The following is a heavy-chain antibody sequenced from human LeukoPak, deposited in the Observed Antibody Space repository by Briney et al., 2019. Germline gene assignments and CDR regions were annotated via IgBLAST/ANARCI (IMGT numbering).Heavy chain of an antibody. D-gene: IGHD3-22*01. V-gene: IGHV3-23*01. CDR1: GFTFSSYA. Sequence: GGSLRLSCAASGFTFSSYAMSWVRRALGKGLEWVSAISGSGGSTYYADSVKGRFTISRDNSKNTLYLQMNSLRAEDTAVYYCAKDQYYYDSSGYYFSRDQDYWGQGTLVTVSS. CDR2: ISGSGGST. J-gene: IGHJ4*02. CDR3: AKDQYYYDSSGYYFSRDQDY.